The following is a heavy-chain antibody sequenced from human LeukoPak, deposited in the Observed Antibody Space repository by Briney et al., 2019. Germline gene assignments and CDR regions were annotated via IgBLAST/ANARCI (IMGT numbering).Heavy chain of an antibody. D-gene: IGHD3-10*01. CDR1: GGSINSAGFY. Sequence: SETLSLTCSVSGGSINSAGFYWSWLPQHPGKGLEWIVYIYYSGSTYYNPSLKSRLTISLYTSKNQFSLKLRSVTAADTAVYYCARGELPWFGDLLPYFDYWGQGSLVTVSS. CDR3: ARGELPWFGDLLPYFDY. V-gene: IGHV4-31*02. J-gene: IGHJ4*02. CDR2: IYYSGST.